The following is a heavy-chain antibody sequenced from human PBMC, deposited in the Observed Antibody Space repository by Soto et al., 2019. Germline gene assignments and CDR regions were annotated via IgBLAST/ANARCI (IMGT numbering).Heavy chain of an antibody. D-gene: IGHD4-17*01. CDR1: GFSVRPNY. CDR3: ATSPYGDYKR. CDR2: IYSDGTT. J-gene: IGHJ4*02. Sequence: GVSLRLSCSPSGFSVRPNYMNWVRQAPGKGLEWVTLIYSDGTTYYADSVKGRFTISRDNSKNTLYLQMNSLRSVDTAVYYCATSPYGDYKRWGQGPLVTVSS. V-gene: IGHV3-53*01.